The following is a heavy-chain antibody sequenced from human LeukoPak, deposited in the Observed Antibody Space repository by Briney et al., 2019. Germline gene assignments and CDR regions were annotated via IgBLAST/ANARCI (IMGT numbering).Heavy chain of an antibody. V-gene: IGHV1-8*01. CDR1: GYTFTSYD. D-gene: IGHD6-19*01. CDR2: MNPSNGNT. J-gene: IGHJ4*02. Sequence: ASVKVSCKTSGYTFTSYDINWVRQATGQGLEWMGWMNPSNGNTDYAQKFQGRVTMTRNTSISTAYMELSSLRSEDTAIYYCASTAERSSGWYWFDYWGQGTLVTVSS. CDR3: ASTAERSSGWYWFDY.